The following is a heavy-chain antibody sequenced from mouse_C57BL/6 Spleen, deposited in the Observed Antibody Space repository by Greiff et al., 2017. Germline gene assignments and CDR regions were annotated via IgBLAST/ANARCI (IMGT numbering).Heavy chain of an antibody. J-gene: IGHJ4*01. Sequence: VPLKQSGPGLVKPSQSLSLTCSVTGYSITSGYYWNWIRQFPGNKLEWMGYISYDGSNNYNPSLKNRISITRDTSKNQFFLKLNSVTTEDTATYYCASDYYAMDYWGQGTSVTVSS. CDR1: GYSITSGYY. CDR3: ASDYYAMDY. CDR2: ISYDGSN. V-gene: IGHV3-6*01.